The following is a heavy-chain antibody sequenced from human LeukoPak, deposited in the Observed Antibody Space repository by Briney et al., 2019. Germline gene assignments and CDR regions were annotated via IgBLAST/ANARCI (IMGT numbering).Heavy chain of an antibody. CDR2: IYYSGST. CDR1: GGSISGSNYY. V-gene: IGHV4-39*01. CDR3: ARHPRRDGYSNFDY. D-gene: IGHD5-24*01. J-gene: IGHJ4*02. Sequence: SETLSLTCTVSGGSISGSNYYWGWIRQPPGKGLGWIGSIYYSGSTYYNPSLKSRVTISVDTSKNQFSLKLSSVTAADTAVYYCARHPRRDGYSNFDYWGQGTLVTVSS.